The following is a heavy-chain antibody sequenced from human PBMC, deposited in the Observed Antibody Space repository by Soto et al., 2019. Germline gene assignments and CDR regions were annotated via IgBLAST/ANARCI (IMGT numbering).Heavy chain of an antibody. V-gene: IGHV3-49*04. Sequence: SGGSLRLSCTASGFTFGDYAMSWVRQAPGKGLEWVGFIRGKAYGGTTEYAASVKGRFTISRDDSKSIAYLQMNSLKTEDTAVYYCTRGGYYYYYGMDVWGQGTTVTVSS. CDR2: IRGKAYGGTT. J-gene: IGHJ6*02. CDR1: GFTFGDYA. CDR3: TRGGYYYYYGMDV. D-gene: IGHD1-26*01.